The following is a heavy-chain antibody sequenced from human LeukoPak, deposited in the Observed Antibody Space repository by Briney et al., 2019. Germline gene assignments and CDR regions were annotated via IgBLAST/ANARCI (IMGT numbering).Heavy chain of an antibody. J-gene: IGHJ3*02. CDR1: GFTFSRYA. D-gene: IGHD3-3*01. CDR2: ICCSCDRR. CDR3: AKINVLRFLEWLSQAAFDI. Sequence: GGSLRLSCAASGFTFSRYAMSWGRQAPGKGLEGVLAICCSCDRRYYADSVKGSFTISRDNSNNTLYLQMNSLRAEDTAVYYCAKINVLRFLEWLSQAAFDIWGQGTMVTVSS. V-gene: IGHV3-23*01.